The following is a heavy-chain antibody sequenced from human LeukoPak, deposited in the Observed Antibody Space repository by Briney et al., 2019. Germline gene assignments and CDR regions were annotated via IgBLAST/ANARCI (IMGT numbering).Heavy chain of an antibody. CDR2: ITGSSRST. J-gene: IGHJ4*02. CDR1: GFPFSSYG. D-gene: IGHD2-15*01. CDR3: AKDQLNRFCSGGSCSTTHDY. V-gene: IGHV3-23*01. Sequence: GGSLRLSCAASGFPFSSYGMSWVRQAPGKGLEWVSAITGSSRSTYYADSVKGRFTISRDNSKNTLYLQMNSLRAEDSAIYYCAKDQLNRFCSGGSCSTTHDYWGQGTLVTVSS.